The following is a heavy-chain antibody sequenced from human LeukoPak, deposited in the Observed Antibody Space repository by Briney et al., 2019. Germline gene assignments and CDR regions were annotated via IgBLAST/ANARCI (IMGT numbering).Heavy chain of an antibody. CDR1: GGSISSGDYY. CDR3: ARDGSPIGIATRLGSWFDP. V-gene: IGHV4-31*03. Sequence: SETLSLTCTVSGGSISSGDYYWSWIRQHPGKGLEWIGYIHYSGCTFSNPSLKSRVTISVDASKNQLSLKLTSVTAADTAVYYCARDGSPIGIATRLGSWFDPWGQGTLVTVSS. CDR2: IHYSGCT. J-gene: IGHJ5*02. D-gene: IGHD6-6*01.